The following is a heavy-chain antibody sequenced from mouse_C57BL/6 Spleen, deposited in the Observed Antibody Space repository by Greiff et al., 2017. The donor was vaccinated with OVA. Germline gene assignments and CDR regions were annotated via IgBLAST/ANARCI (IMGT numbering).Heavy chain of an antibody. V-gene: IGHV1-64*01. J-gene: IGHJ1*03. D-gene: IGHD2-5*01. CDR1: GYTFTSYW. CDR2: IHPNSGST. CDR3: ARNEIVQWYFDV. Sequence: VQLQQPGAELVKPGASVKLSCKASGYTFTSYWMHWVKQRPGQGLEWIGMIHPNSGSTNYNEKFKSKATLTVDKSSSTAYMQLSSLTSEDSAVYYCARNEIVQWYFDVWGTGTTVTVSS.